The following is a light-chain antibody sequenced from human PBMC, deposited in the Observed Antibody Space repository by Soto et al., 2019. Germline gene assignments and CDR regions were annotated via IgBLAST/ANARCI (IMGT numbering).Light chain of an antibody. V-gene: IGLV3-21*02. CDR1: NIGNKN. J-gene: IGLJ3*02. CDR2: NDS. Sequence: SYELTQPPSVSVAPGQTAMITCGGNNIGNKNVHWYQQRPGQAPVLVVYNDSDRPSGIPDRLSASNSENTATLTISRVEAGDEADFYCQVCDTSSDDRSDPPSDRWVFGGGTKVPS. CDR3: QVCDTSSDDRSDPPSDRWV.